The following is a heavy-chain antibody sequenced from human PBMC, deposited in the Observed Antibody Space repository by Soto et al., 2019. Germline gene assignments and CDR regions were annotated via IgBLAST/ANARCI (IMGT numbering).Heavy chain of an antibody. Sequence: DVQVVESGGGLVQPGGSLRLSCVASGFTFSDYEMNWVRQAPGKGLEWVSYISDTGGTIYNGDSVRGRFTISRDNAKNSLYLQMNSLRAEDTAVYYCARMELGGFDIWGQGTMLTVS. D-gene: IGHD1-26*01. J-gene: IGHJ3*02. CDR2: ISDTGGTI. V-gene: IGHV3-48*03. CDR3: ARMELGGFDI. CDR1: GFTFSDYE.